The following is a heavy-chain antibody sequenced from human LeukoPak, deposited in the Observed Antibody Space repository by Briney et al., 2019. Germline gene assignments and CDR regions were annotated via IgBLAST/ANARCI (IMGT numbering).Heavy chain of an antibody. CDR3: ARGTATGWFDP. J-gene: IGHJ5*02. D-gene: IGHD5-18*01. CDR1: GGSFSGYY. CDR2: INHSGST. Sequence: SETLSLTCAVYGGSFSGYYWSWIRQPPGKGLEWIGEINHSGSTNYNPSLKSRVTISVDTSKNQFSLKLSSVTAADTVVYYCARGTATGWFDPWGQGTLVTVSS. V-gene: IGHV4-34*01.